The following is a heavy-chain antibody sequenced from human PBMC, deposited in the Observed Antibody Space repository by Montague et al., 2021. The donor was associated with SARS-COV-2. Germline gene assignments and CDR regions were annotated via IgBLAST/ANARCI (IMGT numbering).Heavy chain of an antibody. CDR1: GGSVTSTTYY. CDR3: AKGSGYP. V-gene: IGHV4-31*03. D-gene: IGHD6-25*01. Sequence: TLSLTCTVSGGSVTSTTYYWSWFRQRPGRGLEWVGFIYSSGSTAYSPSLENRLTMSIDTSKNLFSLRPASATAADTAVYYCAKGSGYPWGRGTRVAVSS. CDR2: IYSSGST. J-gene: IGHJ2*01.